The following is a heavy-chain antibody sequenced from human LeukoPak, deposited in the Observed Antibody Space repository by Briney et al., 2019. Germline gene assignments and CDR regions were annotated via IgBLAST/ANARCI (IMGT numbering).Heavy chain of an antibody. D-gene: IGHD3-22*01. CDR2: IRYDGSNK. V-gene: IGHV3-30*02. CDR1: GFTFSSYG. J-gene: IGHJ4*02. CDR3: ANGIYYYDSSGYPGFDY. Sequence: PGGSLRLSCAASGFTFSSYGMHWVRQAPGKGLEWVAFIRYDGSNKYYADSVKGRFTISRDNSKNTLYLQMNSLRAEDTAVYYCANGIYYYDSSGYPGFDYWGQGTLVTVSS.